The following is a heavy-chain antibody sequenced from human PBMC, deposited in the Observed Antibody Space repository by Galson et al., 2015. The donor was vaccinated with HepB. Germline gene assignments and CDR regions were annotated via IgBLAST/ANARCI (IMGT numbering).Heavy chain of an antibody. Sequence: SVKVSCKVSGYPLTQLSMHWVRQAPGRGLEWVGCFDPDDGDRVYAQGFQGRVTMTEDTSTDTAYMELRSLRSEDTAVHYCAVGGSSHNPDYYNYLDVWGKGTTVTVSS. CDR2: FDPDDGDR. CDR1: GYPLTQLS. D-gene: IGHD3-16*01. V-gene: IGHV1-24*01. CDR3: AVGGSSHNPDYYNYLDV. J-gene: IGHJ6*03.